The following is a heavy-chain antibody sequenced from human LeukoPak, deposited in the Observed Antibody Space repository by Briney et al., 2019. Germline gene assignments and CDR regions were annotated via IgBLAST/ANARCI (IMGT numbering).Heavy chain of an antibody. Sequence: SQTLSLTCTVSGGSISSGSYYWSWIRQPAGKGLEWIGRIYTSGSTNYNPSLKSRVTISADTSKNQFSLKLSSVTAADTALYYCARWAYGGSYGAFDIWGQGTMVTVSS. CDR1: GGSISSGSYY. V-gene: IGHV4-61*02. J-gene: IGHJ3*02. CDR3: ARWAYGGSYGAFDI. CDR2: IYTSGST. D-gene: IGHD1-26*01.